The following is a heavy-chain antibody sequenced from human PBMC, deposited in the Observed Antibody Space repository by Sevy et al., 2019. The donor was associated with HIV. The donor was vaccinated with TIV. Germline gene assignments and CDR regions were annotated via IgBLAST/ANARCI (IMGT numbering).Heavy chain of an antibody. CDR1: GYSFTNYA. D-gene: IGHD3-3*01. Sequence: ASVKVSCKASGYSFTNYAIHWVRQAPGQGLEWMGWIKADNGNIKYSQRFQGRLTITRDTSATTAYMDLSSRRSEDTALYFCARGKGGIFGVVVGQFDSWGQGTLVTVSS. V-gene: IGHV1-3*01. CDR2: IKADNGNI. J-gene: IGHJ4*02. CDR3: ARGKGGIFGVVVGQFDS.